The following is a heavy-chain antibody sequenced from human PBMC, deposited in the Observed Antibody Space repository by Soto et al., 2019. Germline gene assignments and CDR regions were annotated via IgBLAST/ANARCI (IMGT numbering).Heavy chain of an antibody. CDR2: ISYDGNKK. CDR1: GFTFSSYA. D-gene: IGHD2-15*01. J-gene: IGHJ6*02. CDR3: ARERGYCNGGRCYVSGMYV. Sequence: QVQLVESGGGVVQPGRSLRLSCAASGFTFSSYAMHWVRQAPGKGLEWVAVISYDGNKKYYADSVKGRFTISRDNSKNTLYLQMNSLRAEDTAVYYCARERGYCNGGRCYVSGMYVWGQGTTVTVSS. V-gene: IGHV3-30-3*01.